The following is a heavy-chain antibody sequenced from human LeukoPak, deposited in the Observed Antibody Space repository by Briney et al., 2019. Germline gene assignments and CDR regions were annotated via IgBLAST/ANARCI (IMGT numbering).Heavy chain of an antibody. J-gene: IGHJ3*02. CDR2: IRYDGSDN. Sequence: GGSLRLSCAASGFTFSSYGMHWVRQAPGKGLEWVAFIRYDGSDNYYADSVTGRFTISRDNSKNTLYLQMNSLRAEDTAVYYCAKDSRGSGYYPDAFDIWGQGTVVTVSS. V-gene: IGHV3-30*02. CDR1: GFTFSSYG. D-gene: IGHD3-22*01. CDR3: AKDSRGSGYYPDAFDI.